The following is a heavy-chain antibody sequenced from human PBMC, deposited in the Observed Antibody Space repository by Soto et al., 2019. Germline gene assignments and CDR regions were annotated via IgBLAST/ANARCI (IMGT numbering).Heavy chain of an antibody. J-gene: IGHJ4*02. D-gene: IGHD3-10*01. CDR2: SNPILSMS. CDR3: ATSYGSGYRAFDS. V-gene: IGHV1-69*02. CDR1: GDTFNFSS. Sequence: QVQLVQSGADVQRPGSSVRVSCKASGDTFNFSSINWVRQAPGLGLQWMGRSNPILSMSNYAPRFQGRVTRTAEKSTSTAYMELSSLRSEDTAMYYCATSYGSGYRAFDSWGQGALVTVSS.